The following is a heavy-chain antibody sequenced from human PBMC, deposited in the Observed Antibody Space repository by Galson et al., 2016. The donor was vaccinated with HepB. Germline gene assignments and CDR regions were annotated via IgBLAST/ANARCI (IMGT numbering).Heavy chain of an antibody. J-gene: IGHJ4*02. Sequence: SLRLSCAASGFTFDDYAMHWVRQAPGKGLEWVSGISWNSGSIGYADSVKGRFTISRDNAKNSLYLQMNSLRTEDTAFYYCAKPRIAAAGTFDYWGQGTLVIVSS. CDR1: GFTFDDYA. CDR3: AKPRIAAAGTFDY. D-gene: IGHD6-13*01. V-gene: IGHV3-9*01. CDR2: ISWNSGSI.